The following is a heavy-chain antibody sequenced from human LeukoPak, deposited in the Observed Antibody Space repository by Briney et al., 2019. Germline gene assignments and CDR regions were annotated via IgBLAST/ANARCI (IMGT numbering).Heavy chain of an antibody. CDR2: ISSSSSYI. D-gene: IGHD3-22*01. V-gene: IGHV3-21*01. CDR3: ARARYYYDSSGLNWFDP. J-gene: IGHJ5*02. Sequence: PGGSLRLSCAASGFTFSSYSMNWVRQAPGKGLEWVSSISSSSSYIYYADSEKGRFTISRDNTKNSLYLQMNSLRAEDTAVYYCARARYYYDSSGLNWFDPWGLGTLVTVSS. CDR1: GFTFSSYS.